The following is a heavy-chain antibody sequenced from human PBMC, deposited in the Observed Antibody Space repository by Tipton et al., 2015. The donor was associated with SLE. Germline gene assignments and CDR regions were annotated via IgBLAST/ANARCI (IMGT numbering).Heavy chain of an antibody. J-gene: IGHJ2*01. V-gene: IGHV4-4*07. CDR1: GGSISSYY. Sequence: TLSLTCTVSGGSISSYYWGWIRQPAGKGLEWIGRIFTSGSTNYNPSLKSRVTMSVDTSKNQFSLNLSSVTAADTAVDCCARPGLAERYFDLLGRGTLVTVAS. D-gene: IGHD6-19*01. CDR3: ARPGLAERYFDL. CDR2: IFTSGST.